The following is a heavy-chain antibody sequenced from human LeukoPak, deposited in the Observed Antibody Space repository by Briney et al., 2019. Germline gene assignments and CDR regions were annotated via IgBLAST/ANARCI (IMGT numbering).Heavy chain of an antibody. J-gene: IGHJ4*02. CDR2: ISSSSSYI. D-gene: IGHD3-9*01. Sequence: GGSLRLSCAAPGFTFSSYSMNWVRQAPGKGLEWVSSISSSSSYIYYADSVKGRFTISRDNAKNSLYLQMNSLRAEDTAVYYCARDIGRYFDWLLGPFDYWGQGTLVTVSS. V-gene: IGHV3-21*01. CDR3: ARDIGRYFDWLLGPFDY. CDR1: GFTFSSYS.